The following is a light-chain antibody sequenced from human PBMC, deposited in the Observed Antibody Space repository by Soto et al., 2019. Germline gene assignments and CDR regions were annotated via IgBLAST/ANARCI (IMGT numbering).Light chain of an antibody. V-gene: IGKV1-27*01. Sequence: DIQMTQSPTSLSASVGDRVTITCRASQGIRNFVAWYQQKPGKAPKLLIYAASTLQSGVTSRFSGSGSGTYFTLTINSLQPEDVATYSCQKYSSVPVFGPGTKVEIK. CDR2: AAS. CDR3: QKYSSVPV. J-gene: IGKJ3*01. CDR1: QGIRNF.